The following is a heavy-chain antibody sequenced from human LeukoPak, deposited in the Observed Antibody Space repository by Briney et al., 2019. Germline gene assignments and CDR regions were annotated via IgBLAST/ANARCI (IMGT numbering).Heavy chain of an antibody. Sequence: PGGSLRLSCAASGFTFSSYGMSWVRQAPGKGLEWVSAISGSGGSTYYADSVKGRFTISRDNSKNTLYLQMNSLRAEDTAVYYCAKDGGYSYVYPHWGQGTLVTVSS. D-gene: IGHD5-18*01. CDR2: ISGSGGST. CDR1: GFTFSSYG. CDR3: AKDGGYSYVYPH. V-gene: IGHV3-23*01. J-gene: IGHJ4*02.